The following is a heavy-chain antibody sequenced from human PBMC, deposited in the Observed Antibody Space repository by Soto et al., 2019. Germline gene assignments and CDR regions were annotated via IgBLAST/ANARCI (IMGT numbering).Heavy chain of an antibody. CDR1: GYNFNSYW. J-gene: IGHJ4*02. Sequence: PGESLKISCKTSGYNFNSYWIGWVRQMPGKGLEWMGLIYPVDSDTRYSPSFQGQVTISVDKSISTAYLQWSSLKASDTAMYYCARVLFDNLWGSHRVFGSWGQGTMVTVSS. CDR2: IYPVDSDT. V-gene: IGHV5-51*01. D-gene: IGHD3-16*02. CDR3: ARVLFDNLWGSHRVFGS.